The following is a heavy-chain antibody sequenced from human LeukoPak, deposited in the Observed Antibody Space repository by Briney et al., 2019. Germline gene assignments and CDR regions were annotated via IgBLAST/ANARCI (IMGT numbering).Heavy chain of an antibody. CDR1: GYTFTSYG. D-gene: IGHD6-6*01. Sequence: ASVTVSCKASGYTFTSYGISWVRQAPGQGLEWMGWISAYNGNTNYAQKLQGRVTMTTDTSTSTAYMELRSLRSDDTAVYYCARGIAARPGVSYYYYMDVWGKGTTVTVSS. J-gene: IGHJ6*03. CDR3: ARGIAARPGVSYYYYMDV. CDR2: ISAYNGNT. V-gene: IGHV1-18*01.